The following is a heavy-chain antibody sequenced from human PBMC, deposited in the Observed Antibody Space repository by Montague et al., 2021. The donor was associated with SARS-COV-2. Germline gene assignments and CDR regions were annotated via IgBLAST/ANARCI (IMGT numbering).Heavy chain of an antibody. CDR1: GFSLSTSGMC. V-gene: IGHV2-70*11. CDR2: IDWDDDK. CDR3: ARMAMVRGVPLDF. D-gene: IGHD3-10*01. J-gene: IGHJ4*02. Sequence: PALGKPTQTLTLTCTFSGFSLSTSGMCVSWIRQPPGKALEWLARIDWDDDKYYSTSLKTRLTISKDTSKNQVVLTMTNMDPVDTATYYCARMAMVRGVPLDFWGQGTLVTVSS.